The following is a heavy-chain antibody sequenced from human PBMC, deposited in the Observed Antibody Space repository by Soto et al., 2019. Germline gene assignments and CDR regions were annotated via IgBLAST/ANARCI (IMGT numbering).Heavy chain of an antibody. D-gene: IGHD3-10*01. CDR1: GGTFSSYA. J-gene: IGHJ4*02. CDR3: ARTDYYGSGQSGNNFDY. V-gene: IGHV1-69*13. CDR2: IIPIFGTA. Sequence: GASVKVSCKASGGTFSSYAISWVRQAPGQGLEWMGGIIPIFGTANYAQKFQGRVTITADESTSTAYMELSSLRSEDTAVYYCARTDYYGSGQSGNNFDYWGQGTLVTVSS.